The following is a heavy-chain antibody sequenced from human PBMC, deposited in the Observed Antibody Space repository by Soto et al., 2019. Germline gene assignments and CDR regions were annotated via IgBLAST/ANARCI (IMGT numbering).Heavy chain of an antibody. CDR3: ARLVFHCLRGSCDDYNFYGLDV. J-gene: IGHJ6*02. D-gene: IGHD2-15*01. V-gene: IGHV4-39*01. CDR1: GGSISSTDHY. CDR2: IYYAGST. Sequence: PSETLSLTCTVSGGSISSTDHYWGWIRQPPGKGLEWLGSIYYAGSTFHNPSLKRRATISVDTSRNQFSLRLSSVTASDTAVYYCARLVFHCLRGSCDDYNFYGLDVWCQGPSVT.